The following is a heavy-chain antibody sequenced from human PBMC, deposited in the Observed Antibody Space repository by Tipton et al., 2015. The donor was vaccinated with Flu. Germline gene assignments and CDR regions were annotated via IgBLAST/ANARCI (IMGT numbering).Heavy chain of an antibody. J-gene: IGHJ4*02. Sequence: TLSLTCTVSGDSMSRSSYYWGWIRQPPGKGLEWIGSMYYGGSTYYKPSLKSRVTISVDTSRNSFFLKLTSVAAADTAVYFCARHVTLVGARRHFDHWGQGTMVTVSS. D-gene: IGHD4/OR15-4a*01. CDR3: ARHVTLVGARRHFDH. CDR1: GDSMSRSSYY. V-gene: IGHV4-39*02. CDR2: MYYGGST.